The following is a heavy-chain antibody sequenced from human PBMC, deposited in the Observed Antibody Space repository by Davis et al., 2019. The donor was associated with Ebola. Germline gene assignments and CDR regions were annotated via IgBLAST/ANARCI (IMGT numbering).Heavy chain of an antibody. D-gene: IGHD1-26*01. CDR1: GFTFSSYA. J-gene: IGHJ4*02. V-gene: IGHV3-30-3*02. CDR2: ISYDGSNK. CDR3: AKSSRSYSYYFDY. Sequence: GESLKISCAASGFTFSSYAMHWVRQAPGKGLEWVAVISYDGSNKYYADSVKGRFTISRDNAKNSLYLQMNSLRAEDTALYYCAKSSRSYSYYFDYWGQGTLVTVSS.